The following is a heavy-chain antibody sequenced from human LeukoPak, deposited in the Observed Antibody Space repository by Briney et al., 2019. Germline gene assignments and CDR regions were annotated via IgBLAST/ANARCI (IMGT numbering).Heavy chain of an antibody. Sequence: AGGSLRLSCAASGFTFSSYSMSWVRQAPGKGLEWVSAISGSGGSTYYADSVKGRFTISRDNSKNTLYLQMNSLRAEDTAVYYCAKDKASTMEWELRDWFDPWGQGTLVTVSS. V-gene: IGHV3-23*01. D-gene: IGHD1-26*01. CDR3: AKDKASTMEWELRDWFDP. CDR2: ISGSGGST. J-gene: IGHJ5*02. CDR1: GFTFSSYS.